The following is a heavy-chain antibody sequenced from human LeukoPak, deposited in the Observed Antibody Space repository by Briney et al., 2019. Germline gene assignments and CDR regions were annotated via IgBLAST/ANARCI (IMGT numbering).Heavy chain of an antibody. J-gene: IGHJ4*02. V-gene: IGHV3-23*01. CDR2: ISGSGGST. Sequence: GGSLRPSCAASGFTFSSYAMSWVRQAPGKGLEWVSAISGSGGSTYYADSVKGRFTISRDNSKNTLYLQMNSLRAEDTAVYYCAKSPTQYYGSGSYDYFDYWGQGTLVTVSS. D-gene: IGHD3-10*01. CDR1: GFTFSSYA. CDR3: AKSPTQYYGSGSYDYFDY.